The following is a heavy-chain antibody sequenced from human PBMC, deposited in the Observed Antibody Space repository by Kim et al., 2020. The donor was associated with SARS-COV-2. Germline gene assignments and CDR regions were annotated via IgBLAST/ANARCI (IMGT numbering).Heavy chain of an antibody. Sequence: SETLSLTCTVSGGSVSSGSYYWSWIRQPPGKGLEWIGYIYYSGSTNYNPSLKSRVTISVDTSKNQFSLKLSSVTAADTAVYYCARGKNEADPYYYYGMDVWGQGTTVTVSS. D-gene: IGHD1-1*01. J-gene: IGHJ6*02. CDR2: IYYSGST. V-gene: IGHV4-61*01. CDR1: GGSVSSGSYY. CDR3: ARGKNEADPYYYYGMDV.